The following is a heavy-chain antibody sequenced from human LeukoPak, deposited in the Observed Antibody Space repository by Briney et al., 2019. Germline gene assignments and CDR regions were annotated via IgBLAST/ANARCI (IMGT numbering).Heavy chain of an antibody. CDR3: ARVINCSGGSCYLSGYGMDV. Sequence: PSETLSLTCAVYGGSFSGYYWSWIRQPPGKGLEWIGEINHSGSTNYNPSLKSRVTISVDTSKNQFSLKLSSVTAADTAVYYCARVINCSGGSCYLSGYGMDVWGQGTTVTVSS. CDR1: GGSFSGYY. CDR2: INHSGST. V-gene: IGHV4-34*01. J-gene: IGHJ6*02. D-gene: IGHD2-15*01.